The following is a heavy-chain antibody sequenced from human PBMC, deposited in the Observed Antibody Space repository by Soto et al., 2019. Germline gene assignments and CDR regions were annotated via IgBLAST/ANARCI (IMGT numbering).Heavy chain of an antibody. CDR1: GDSIISSDFY. CDR2: IFYLGSS. CDR3: ARHSLALRKNNWFDP. J-gene: IGHJ5*02. D-gene: IGHD3-3*02. Sequence: SETLSLTCTVSGDSIISSDFYWGWVRQPPGKGLEWIGSIFYLGSSYYNPSLKSRVTMSIDTSKNQFSLRLRSVTAADTALYFCARHSLALRKNNWFDPWGQGIMVTVSS. V-gene: IGHV4-39*01.